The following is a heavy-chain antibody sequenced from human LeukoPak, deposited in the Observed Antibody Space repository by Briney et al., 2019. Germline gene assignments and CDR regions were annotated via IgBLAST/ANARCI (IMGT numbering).Heavy chain of an antibody. V-gene: IGHV3-21*01. J-gene: IGHJ4*02. CDR1: AFTFSTYN. D-gene: IGHD6-25*01. Sequence: GGSLRLSCAASAFTFSTYNINWVRQAPGKGLDWVSSISPTGGYIYYADSVKGRFTISRDNAKNSLFLQMNSLRVEDTAVYYCARGGQSLQRRDAFDYWGQGTLVTVSS. CDR2: ISPTGGYI. CDR3: ARGGQSLQRRDAFDY.